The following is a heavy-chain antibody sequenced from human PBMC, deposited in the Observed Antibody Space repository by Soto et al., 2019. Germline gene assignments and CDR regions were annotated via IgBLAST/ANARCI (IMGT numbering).Heavy chain of an antibody. V-gene: IGHV4-59*08. CDR1: GGSISSYY. Sequence: QVQLQESGPGLVKPSETLSLTCTVSGGSISSYYWSWIRQPPGKGLEWIGYIYYSGSTNYNPSLKRRVTISVATSKNPFSLKLSSVTAADTAVYYCARRYAGTLDYWGQGTLVTVSS. CDR2: IYYSGST. CDR3: ARRYAGTLDY. J-gene: IGHJ4*02. D-gene: IGHD6-13*01.